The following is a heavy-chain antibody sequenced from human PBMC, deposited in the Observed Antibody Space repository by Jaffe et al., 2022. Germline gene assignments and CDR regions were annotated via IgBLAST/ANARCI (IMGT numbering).Heavy chain of an antibody. D-gene: IGHD3-22*01. CDR1: GGTFSSYA. Sequence: QVQLVQSGAEVKKPGSSVKVSCKASGGTFSSYAISWVRQAPGQGLEWMGGIIPIFGTANYAQKFQGRVTITTDESTSTAYMELSSLRSEDTAVYYCAREPVEYYYDSSGYYGDAFDIWGQGTMVTVSS. V-gene: IGHV1-69*05. CDR2: IIPIFGTA. J-gene: IGHJ3*02. CDR3: AREPVEYYYDSSGYYGDAFDI.